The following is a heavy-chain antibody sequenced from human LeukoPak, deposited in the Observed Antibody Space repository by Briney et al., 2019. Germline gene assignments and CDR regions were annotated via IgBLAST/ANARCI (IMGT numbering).Heavy chain of an antibody. CDR1: GFTFSSYA. J-gene: IGHJ4*02. D-gene: IGHD1-7*01. CDR3: ARGPLTGTTDLPAGTPDY. CDR2: ISWNSGSI. V-gene: IGHV3-9*01. Sequence: PGGSLRLSCAASGFTFSSYAMHWVRHAPGKGLEWVSGISWNSGSIGYADSVKGRFTISRDNAKNSLYLQMNSLRAEDTAVYYCARGPLTGTTDLPAGTPDYWGQGTLVTVSS.